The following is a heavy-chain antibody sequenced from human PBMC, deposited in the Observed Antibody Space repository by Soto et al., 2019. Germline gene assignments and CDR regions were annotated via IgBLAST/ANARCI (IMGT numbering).Heavy chain of an antibody. CDR3: TTWLTAHFDY. CDR2: SSDRRTGNT. Sequence: VGSLRLSCAASGFTFSSYTLNWVRRAPGKGLEWVATSSDRRTGNTHYSDSVRGRFTLSRDYSRNILFLQMDSLRADDTALYYCTTWLTAHFDYWGRGTQVTVSS. V-gene: IGHV3-23*01. J-gene: IGHJ4*02. D-gene: IGHD2-21*02. CDR1: GFTFSSYT.